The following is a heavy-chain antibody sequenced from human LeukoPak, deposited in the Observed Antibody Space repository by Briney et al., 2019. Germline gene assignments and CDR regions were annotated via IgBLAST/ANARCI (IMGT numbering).Heavy chain of an antibody. J-gene: IGHJ4*02. CDR1: GGSISSYY. V-gene: IGHV4-59*01. D-gene: IGHD1-14*01. CDR3: ASGHRGAGMTKTTPFDY. CDR2: IYYSGNT. Sequence: SETLSLTCTVSGGSISSYYWSWVRQPPVKGLEWVWYIYYSGNTNYNPSLKSRVTISADTSKNQFSLKLSSVTAADTAVYYCASGHRGAGMTKTTPFDYWGQGTLVTVSS.